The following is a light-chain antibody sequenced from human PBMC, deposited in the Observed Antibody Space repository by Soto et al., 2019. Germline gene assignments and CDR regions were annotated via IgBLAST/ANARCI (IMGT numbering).Light chain of an antibody. CDR3: SSYTSSSTYV. V-gene: IGLV2-14*02. CDR1: VGL. Sequence: QSALTQPASVSGSPGQSIAISCTGTVGLVSWYQQHPGKVPKLIIYDDTKRPSGVSSRFSGSKSGNTASLTISGLQTEDEADYYCSSYTSSSTYVFGNGTKVTVL. CDR2: DDT. J-gene: IGLJ1*01.